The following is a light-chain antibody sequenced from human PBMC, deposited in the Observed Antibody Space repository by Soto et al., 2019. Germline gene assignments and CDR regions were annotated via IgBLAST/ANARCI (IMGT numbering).Light chain of an antibody. V-gene: IGKV1-27*01. J-gene: IGKJ1*01. Sequence: QMTQSPSSLSASVGDRVTITCRASQDISSCLAWYQQKPGGDPKHVSYEASSLQSGVPSRFSGSGSGADFTLTISSLQPEDVAIYYRQKYNDAPRTFGQGTRVEMK. CDR1: QDISSC. CDR3: QKYNDAPRT. CDR2: EAS.